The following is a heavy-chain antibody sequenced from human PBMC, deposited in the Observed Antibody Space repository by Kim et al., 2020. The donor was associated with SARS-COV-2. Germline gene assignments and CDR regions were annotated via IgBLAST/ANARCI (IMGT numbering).Heavy chain of an antibody. CDR3: AREGYCSGGSCYAEGYFDY. J-gene: IGHJ4*02. D-gene: IGHD2-15*01. CDR2: ISTSGITI. V-gene: IGHV3-11*01. Sequence: GGSLRLSCAASGFIFSDYYMSWIRQAPGKGLEWVSYISTSGITIYYADSVKGRFTISRDNAKNSLYLQMNSLRAEDTAVYYCAREGYCSGGSCYAEGYFDYRGQGTLVTVSS. CDR1: GFIFSDYY.